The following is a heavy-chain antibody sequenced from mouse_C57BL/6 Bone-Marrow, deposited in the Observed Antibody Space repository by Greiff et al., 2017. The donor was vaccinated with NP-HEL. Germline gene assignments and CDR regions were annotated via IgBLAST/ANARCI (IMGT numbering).Heavy chain of an antibody. V-gene: IGHV1-64*01. CDR3: ARAPLRRSHWYFGV. J-gene: IGHJ1*03. Sequence: VQLQQPGAELVKPGASVKLSCKASGYTFTSYWMHWVKQRPGQGLEWIGMIHPNSGSTNYNEKFKSKATLTVDKSSSTAYMQLSSLTSEDSAVYYGARAPLRRSHWYFGVWGTGTTVTVSS. D-gene: IGHD1-2*01. CDR1: GYTFTSYW. CDR2: IHPNSGST.